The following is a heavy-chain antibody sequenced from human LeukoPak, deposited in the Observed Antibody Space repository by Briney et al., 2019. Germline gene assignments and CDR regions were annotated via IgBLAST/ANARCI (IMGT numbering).Heavy chain of an antibody. J-gene: IGHJ2*01. CDR2: LYSGSST. CDR1: GFTVSTDY. CDR3: ARVGDHFHWYLDL. Sequence: GGSLRLSCAASGFTVSTDYMNWVRQAPGKGLEWVSILYSGSSTYYADSVEGRFTISRDSSKNTLFLQMNDLRAEDTAVYYCARVGDHFHWYLDLWGRGTLVTVSS. D-gene: IGHD3-3*02. V-gene: IGHV3-53*01.